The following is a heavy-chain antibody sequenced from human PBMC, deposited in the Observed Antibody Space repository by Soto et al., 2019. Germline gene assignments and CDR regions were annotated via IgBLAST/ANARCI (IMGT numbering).Heavy chain of an antibody. CDR3: ARAPYEDDSSGYYYEYFDY. V-gene: IGHV1-69*13. D-gene: IGHD3-22*01. J-gene: IGHJ4*02. Sequence: GASVKVSCKASGGTFSSYAISWVRQAPGQGLEWMGGIIPIFGTANYAQEFQGRVTITADESTSTAYMELSSLRSEDTAVYYCARAPYEDDSSGYYYEYFDYWGQGTLVTVSS. CDR2: IIPIFGTA. CDR1: GGTFSSYA.